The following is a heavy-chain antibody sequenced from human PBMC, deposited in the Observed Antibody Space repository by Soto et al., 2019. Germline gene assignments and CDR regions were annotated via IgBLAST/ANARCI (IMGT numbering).Heavy chain of an antibody. CDR2: IRSKAYGETT. J-gene: IGHJ6*02. CDR3: TRGLAAVIQRRDNYYYYGMDV. V-gene: IGHV3-49*03. CDR1: GFTFADYT. Sequence: GGSLRLSCAASGFTFADYTVTWFRQAPGKGLEWVGFIRSKAYGETTQYAASVKGRFTISRDDSKSIAYLQMNSLKTEDTAVYFCTRGLAAVIQRRDNYYYYGMDVWGQGDLVTVSS. D-gene: IGHD5-18*01.